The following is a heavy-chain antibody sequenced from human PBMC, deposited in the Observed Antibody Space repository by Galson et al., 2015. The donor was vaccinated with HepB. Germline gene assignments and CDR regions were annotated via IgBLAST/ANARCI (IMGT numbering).Heavy chain of an antibody. Sequence: SLRLSCAASGFTFSDYTMHWVRQAPGKGLEWVAVISYDGTNEYYADSVKGRFTISRDNSKNTLFLQMHSLRSDDSAVYFCARDAGEEQIVALFDYWGQGTLVTVSS. CDR1: GFTFSDYT. CDR3: ARDAGEEQIVALFDY. J-gene: IGHJ4*02. V-gene: IGHV3-30-3*01. CDR2: ISYDGTNE. D-gene: IGHD6-6*01.